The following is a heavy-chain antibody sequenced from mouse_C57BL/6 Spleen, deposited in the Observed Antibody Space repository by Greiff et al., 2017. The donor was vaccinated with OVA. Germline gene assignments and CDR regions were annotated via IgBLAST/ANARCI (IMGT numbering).Heavy chain of an antibody. CDR2: ISSGSSTI. J-gene: IGHJ2*01. Sequence: DVQLVESGGGLVKPGGSLKLSCAASGFTFSDYGMHWVRQAPEKGLEWVAYISSGSSTIYYADTVKGRFTISRDNAKNTLFLQMTSLRSEDTAMYYCARPLAPGGYFDYWGQGTTLTVSS. CDR1: GFTFSDYG. V-gene: IGHV5-17*01. CDR3: ARPLAPGGYFDY.